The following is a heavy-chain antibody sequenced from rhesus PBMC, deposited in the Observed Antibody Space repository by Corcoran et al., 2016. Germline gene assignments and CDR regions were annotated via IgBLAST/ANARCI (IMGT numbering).Heavy chain of an antibody. D-gene: IGHD6-13*01. V-gene: IGHV3-30*01. Sequence: EVQLVESGGGLVQPGGSLRLSCAASGFTVSSYGMHWVRQAPGKGLEWVARIKRKADGETADYAASVKGRFTISRADSKNTLYLQMNSLKTEDTAVYYCTTRIAAGPVYGLDSWGQGVVVTVSS. CDR3: TTRIAAGPVYGLDS. CDR1: GFTVSSYG. CDR2: IKRKADGETA. J-gene: IGHJ6*01.